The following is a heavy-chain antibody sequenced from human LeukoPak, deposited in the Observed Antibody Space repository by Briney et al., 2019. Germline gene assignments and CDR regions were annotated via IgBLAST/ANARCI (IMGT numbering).Heavy chain of an antibody. CDR1: GFTFSSYW. D-gene: IGHD2-15*01. CDR3: ARGPLVVVAATPLADY. CDR2: IKQDGSEK. J-gene: IGHJ4*02. V-gene: IGHV3-7*01. Sequence: PGGSLRLSCAASGFTFSSYWTSWVRQALGKGLEWVANIKQDGSEKYYVDSVKGRFTISRDNAKNSLYLQMNSLRAEDTAVYYCARGPLVVVAATPLADYWGQGTLVTVSS.